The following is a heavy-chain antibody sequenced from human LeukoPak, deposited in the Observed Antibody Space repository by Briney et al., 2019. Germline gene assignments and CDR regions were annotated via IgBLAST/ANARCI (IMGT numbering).Heavy chain of an antibody. CDR2: IRGDGTQQ. Sequence: GGSLRLSCAASGFSFSGYVVHWVRQAPGKGLEWVAFIRGDGTQQYYADSVEGRFIISRDNSKNTVYLQMNSLRAEDTAVYYCAKDNGGYAFDYWGQGTLVTVSS. D-gene: IGHD5-12*01. CDR1: GFSFSGYV. CDR3: AKDNGGYAFDY. J-gene: IGHJ4*02. V-gene: IGHV3-30*02.